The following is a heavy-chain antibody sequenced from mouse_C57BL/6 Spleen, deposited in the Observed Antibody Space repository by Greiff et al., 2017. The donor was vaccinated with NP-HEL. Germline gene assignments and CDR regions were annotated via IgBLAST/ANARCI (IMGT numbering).Heavy chain of an antibody. Sequence: VQLQQSGPELVKPGDSVKISCKASGYSFTGYFMNWVMQSHGKSLEWIGRINPYNGDTFYNQKFKGKATLTVDKSSSTAHMELRSLTSEDSAVYYCARYYGSTWFAYWGQGTLVTVSA. CDR1: GYSFTGYF. CDR3: ARYYGSTWFAY. D-gene: IGHD1-1*01. CDR2: INPYNGDT. J-gene: IGHJ3*01. V-gene: IGHV1-20*01.